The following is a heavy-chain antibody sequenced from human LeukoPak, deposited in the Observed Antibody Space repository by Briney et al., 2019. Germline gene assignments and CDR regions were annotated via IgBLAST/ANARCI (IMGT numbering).Heavy chain of an antibody. Sequence: PGGSLRLSCATSGFTFPTYWMHWVRQAPGKGLVWVSRVNSDGSRTDYADSVKGRFTVSRDNAKNTLYLQMNSLRAEDTAVYYCARREGYCSGGTCYFDNWGQGTLATVSS. J-gene: IGHJ4*02. CDR2: VNSDGSRT. CDR3: ARREGYCSGGTCYFDN. CDR1: GFTFPTYW. V-gene: IGHV3-74*01. D-gene: IGHD2-15*01.